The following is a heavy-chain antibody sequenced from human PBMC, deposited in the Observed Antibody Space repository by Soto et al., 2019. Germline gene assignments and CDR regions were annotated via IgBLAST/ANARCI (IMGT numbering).Heavy chain of an antibody. D-gene: IGHD3-9*01. Sequence: SVKVSCKASGGTFSSYAISWVRQAPGQGLEWMGGIIPIFGTANYAQKFQGRVTITADESTSTAYMELSSLRSEDTAVYYCARYRRDILTGYYNYYYGMDVWGQGTTVTVSS. V-gene: IGHV1-69*13. CDR2: IIPIFGTA. J-gene: IGHJ6*02. CDR3: ARYRRDILTGYYNYYYGMDV. CDR1: GGTFSSYA.